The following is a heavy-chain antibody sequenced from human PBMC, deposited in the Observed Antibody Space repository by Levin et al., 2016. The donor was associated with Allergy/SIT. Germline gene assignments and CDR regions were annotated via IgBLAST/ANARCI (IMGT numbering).Heavy chain of an antibody. CDR3: ARCPTSYPGTEWPFDY. Sequence: WIRQPPGKALEWLALIDWDDDKYYSTSLKTRLTISKDTSKNQVVLTMTNMDPVDTATYYCARCPTSYPGTEWPFDYWGQGTLVTVSS. D-gene: IGHD3-3*01. J-gene: IGHJ4*02. CDR2: IDWDDDK. V-gene: IGHV2-70*01.